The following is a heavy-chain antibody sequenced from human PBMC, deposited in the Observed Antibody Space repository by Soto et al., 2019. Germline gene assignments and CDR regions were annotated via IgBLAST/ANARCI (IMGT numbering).Heavy chain of an antibody. D-gene: IGHD3-10*01. CDR3: AKSSPPLTPNPIRGGDAAYYFDY. V-gene: IGHV3-23*01. J-gene: IGHJ4*02. Sequence: GGSLRLSCAASGFNFSSYAMSWVRQDPGKGLEWVSAISGSGGSTYYADSVKGRFTISRDNSKNTLYLQMNSLRAEGTAVYYCAKSSPPLTPNPIRGGDAAYYFDYWGQGTLVTVSS. CDR2: ISGSGGST. CDR1: GFNFSSYA.